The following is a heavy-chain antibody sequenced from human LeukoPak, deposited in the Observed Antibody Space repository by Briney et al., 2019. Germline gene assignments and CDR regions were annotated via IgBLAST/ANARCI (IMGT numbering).Heavy chain of an antibody. V-gene: IGHV3-15*07. J-gene: IGHJ4*02. D-gene: IGHD1-20*01. CDR2: IKSKADGETI. Sequence: PGGSLRLSCAASGFTFTNAWMNWVRQAPGKGLEWVGRIKSKADGETIDYAAPVKGRFTFSRDDSKNMLYLQMNSLKSEDTAVYYCSALTSRGLSDSWGQGTLVTVSS. CDR1: GFTFTNAW. CDR3: SALTSRGLSDS.